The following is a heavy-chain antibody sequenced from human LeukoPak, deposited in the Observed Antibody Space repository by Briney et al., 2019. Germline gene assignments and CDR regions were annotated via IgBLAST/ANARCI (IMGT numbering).Heavy chain of an antibody. CDR1: GGSIGSYY. CDR2: IGYIYTSKTT. V-gene: IGHV4-4*07. D-gene: IGHD6-19*01. CDR3: ARDNRPYSSGRRRLYYYYGMDV. J-gene: IGHJ6*02. Sequence: SETLSLTCTVSGGSIGSYYWSWIRQPPGKGLEWIGYIGYIYTSKTTNYNPSLKSRVTMSVDTSKNQFSLKLSSVTAADTAVYYCARDNRPYSSGRRRLYYYYGMDVWGQGTTVTVSS.